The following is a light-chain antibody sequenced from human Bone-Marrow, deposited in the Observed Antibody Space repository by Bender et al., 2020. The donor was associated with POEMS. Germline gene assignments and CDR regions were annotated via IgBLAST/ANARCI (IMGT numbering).Light chain of an antibody. V-gene: IGLV1-40*01. CDR1: NSNIGAGYN. J-gene: IGLJ3*02. CDR3: QSYDITLSGWV. CDR2: TNT. Sequence: QSVLTQPPSVSGAPGQRVTISCTGSNSNIGAGYNVHWYQQLPGTAPKLLIFTNTNRPSGVPDRFTGSKSGTSSSLAITGLQAEDEADYYCQSYDITLSGWVFGGGTKLTVL.